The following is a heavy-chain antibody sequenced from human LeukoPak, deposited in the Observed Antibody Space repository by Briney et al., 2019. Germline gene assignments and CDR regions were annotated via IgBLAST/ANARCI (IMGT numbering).Heavy chain of an antibody. V-gene: IGHV3-7*01. CDR1: GFTFSDYC. D-gene: IGHD5-24*01. Sequence: PGGSLRLSCAASGFTFSDYCMSWVRQAPGKGLEWVANIKQDGSEKYYVDSVKGGFTISRDNAKNSLYLQMNSVRAEDTAVYYCARDTPETATNRLGWFDPWGQGILVTVSS. CDR3: ARDTPETATNRLGWFDP. J-gene: IGHJ5*02. CDR2: IKQDGSEK.